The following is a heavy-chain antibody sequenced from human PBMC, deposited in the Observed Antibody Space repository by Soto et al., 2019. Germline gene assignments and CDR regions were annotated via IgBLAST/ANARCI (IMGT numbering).Heavy chain of an antibody. CDR2: INANNGGA. J-gene: IGHJ5*01. D-gene: IGHD6-25*01. Sequence: QVQLVQAGDAVKNPGASVKVSCKPSGYTFTDYHIHWVRQAPGQGLEFMGWINANNGGAGSAQQFQCRLTVTRDTSISTVYMELSNLRSDDTAVYFCAREGGSDSLAPKTNWFDTWGHGTRVTFSS. CDR3: AREGGSDSLAPKTNWFDT. V-gene: IGHV1-2*02. CDR1: GYTFTDYH.